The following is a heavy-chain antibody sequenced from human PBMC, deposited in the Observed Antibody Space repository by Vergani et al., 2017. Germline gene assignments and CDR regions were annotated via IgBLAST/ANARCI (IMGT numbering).Heavy chain of an antibody. J-gene: IGHJ5*01. Sequence: QVQLVESEGGVVQPGRSLILSCVASGFTFSSHGMHWVRQAPGKGLEWVAVIWYDGSNKYYGDSVKGRFTISRDNSKNTLYLQMNSLIVEDTAVYYCARWGKEKTLDSWGQGTMVTVSS. V-gene: IGHV3-33*01. CDR3: ARWGKEKTLDS. D-gene: IGHD1-26*01. CDR2: IWYDGSNK. CDR1: GFTFSSHG.